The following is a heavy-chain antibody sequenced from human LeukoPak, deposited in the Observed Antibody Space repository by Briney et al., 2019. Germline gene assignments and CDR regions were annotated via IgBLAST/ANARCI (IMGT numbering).Heavy chain of an antibody. V-gene: IGHV4-34*01. CDR2: INDYTGNT. J-gene: IGHJ6*02. CDR1: GGSLINYY. CDR3: ARGRIAKIVVVHSFHYGMDV. Sequence: SETLSRTCANYGGSLINYYWSWIRQPPGKGLEWIGEINDYTGNTNYNPSLNSRVSISLEKSKNQFSLELRSVTTADTAVYYCARGRIAKIVVVHSFHYGMDVWGQGTTVTVSS. D-gene: IGHD3-22*01.